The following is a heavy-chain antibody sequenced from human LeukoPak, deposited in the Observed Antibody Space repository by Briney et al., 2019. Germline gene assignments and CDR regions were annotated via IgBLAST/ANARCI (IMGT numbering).Heavy chain of an antibody. CDR1: GYTFTGYY. D-gene: IGHD5-24*01. J-gene: IGHJ4*02. CDR3: AKEEISRY. CDR2: ITPIFGTA. Sequence: ASVKVSCKASGYTFTGYYMHWVRQAPGQGLEWMGGITPIFGTAHYAQKFQGRVTITADESTSTAYMELSSLRSEDTAVYYCAKEEISRYWGQGTLVTVSS. V-gene: IGHV1-69*13.